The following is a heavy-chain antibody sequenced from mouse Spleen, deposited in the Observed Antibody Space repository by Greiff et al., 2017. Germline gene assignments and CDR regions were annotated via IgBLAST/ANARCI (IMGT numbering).Heavy chain of an antibody. D-gene: IGHD1-1*02. V-gene: IGHV2-2*01. CDR1: GFSLTSYG. Sequence: VQLQQSGPGLVQPSQSLSITCTVSGFSLTSYGVHWVRQSPGKGLEWLGVIWSGGSTDYNAAFISRLSISKDNSKSQVFFKMNSLQADDTAIYYCARNGAVGYFDYWGQGTTLTVSS. J-gene: IGHJ2*01. CDR3: ARNGAVGYFDY. CDR2: IWSGGST.